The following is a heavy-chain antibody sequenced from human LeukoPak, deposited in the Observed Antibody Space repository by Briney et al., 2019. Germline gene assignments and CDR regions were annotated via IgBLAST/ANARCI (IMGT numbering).Heavy chain of an antibody. V-gene: IGHV3-23*01. CDR1: GFTISSYA. CDR2: MSGSGGST. CDR3: AKVPAAGDLIFDY. D-gene: IGHD6-13*01. J-gene: IGHJ4*02. Sequence: TGGSLRLSCAVSGFTISSYAMSWVRQAPGKGLEWVSAMSGSGGSTYYADSVKGRFTISRDNSKNTLYLQMNSLRAEDTAVYYCAKVPAAGDLIFDYWGQGTLVTVSS.